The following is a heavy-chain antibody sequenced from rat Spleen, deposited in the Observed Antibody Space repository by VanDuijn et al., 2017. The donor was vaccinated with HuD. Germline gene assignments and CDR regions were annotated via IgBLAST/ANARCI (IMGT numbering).Heavy chain of an antibody. CDR1: GFTFSNYG. Sequence: EVQLVESGGGLVQSGRSLKLSCAASGFTFSNYGMAWVRQAPTKGLEWVASISHDGSFTDHRDSVKGRFTISRDNAKSTLNLKMDSVGSWDTATYFCARDRRLRSTVFDYWGQGVMVTVSS. D-gene: IGHD1-6*01. CDR3: ARDRRLRSTVFDY. J-gene: IGHJ2*01. V-gene: IGHV5-29*01. CDR2: ISHDGSFT.